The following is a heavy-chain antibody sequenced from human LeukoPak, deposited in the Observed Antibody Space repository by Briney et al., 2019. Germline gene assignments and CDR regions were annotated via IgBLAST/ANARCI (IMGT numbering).Heavy chain of an antibody. V-gene: IGHV4-59*08. Sequence: SETLSLTCDVSGGSITQTNYWTWVRQPPGKGLEWLGYISYTGSTNYNPSVKSRVTISGDTSKKQFSLRLSSVTAADSAVYYCARQGTYGSAPFDIWGQGTMVTVSS. CDR3: ARQGTYGSAPFDI. CDR2: ISYTGST. J-gene: IGHJ3*02. CDR1: GGSITQTNY. D-gene: IGHD3-10*01.